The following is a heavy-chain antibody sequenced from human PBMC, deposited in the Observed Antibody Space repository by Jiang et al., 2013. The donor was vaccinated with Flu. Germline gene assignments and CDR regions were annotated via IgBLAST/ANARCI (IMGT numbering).Heavy chain of an antibody. J-gene: IGHJ4*02. CDR1: GGSISSYY. D-gene: IGHD1-7*01. CDR3: AREDPGTGTPDY. CDR2: IYYSGNT. Sequence: GPGLVKPSGTLSLTCTVSGGSISSYYRSWIWQPPGKGLEWIGYIYYSGNTNDNPSLKSRVTISVDTSRDQFSLTLSSVTAADTAVYFCAREDPGTGTPDYWGQGTLVTVSS. V-gene: IGHV4-59*01.